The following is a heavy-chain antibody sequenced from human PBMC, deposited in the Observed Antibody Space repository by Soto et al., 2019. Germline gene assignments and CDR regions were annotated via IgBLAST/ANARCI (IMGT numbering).Heavy chain of an antibody. Sequence: SETLSLTCTVSGGSISSGDYYWSWIRQPPGKGLEWIAYIHNSVSTHYNPSLKSRVTISVDTSKNQFSLKLSSVTAADTAVYYCARSRYSGSYFFDYWGQGILVTVS. J-gene: IGHJ4*02. CDR3: ARSRYSGSYFFDY. D-gene: IGHD1-26*01. CDR1: GGSISSGDYY. CDR2: IHNSVST. V-gene: IGHV4-30-4*01.